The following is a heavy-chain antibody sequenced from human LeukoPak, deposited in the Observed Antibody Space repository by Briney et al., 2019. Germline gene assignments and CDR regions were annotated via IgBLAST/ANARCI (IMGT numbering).Heavy chain of an antibody. J-gene: IGHJ5*02. CDR2: MYNSGST. V-gene: IGHV4-31*03. Sequence: SETLSLTCSVSGGSLNNNNYYWSWIRQRPGKGLEWIGYMYNSGSTHYNPSLQSRITMAVNTSKSQFSLTLTSVTAADTAVYYCARDLPASLRLPIGMGWFDPWGQGILGTVSS. CDR1: GGSLNNNNYY. D-gene: IGHD5-12*01. CDR3: ARDLPASLRLPIGMGWFDP.